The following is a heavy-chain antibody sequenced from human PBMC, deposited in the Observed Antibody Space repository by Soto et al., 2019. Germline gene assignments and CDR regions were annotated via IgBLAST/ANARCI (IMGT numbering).Heavy chain of an antibody. V-gene: IGHV3-43*01. J-gene: IGHJ6*02. CDR1: GFTFDDYT. Sequence: PGGSLRLSCAASGFTFDDYTMHWVRQAPGKGLEWVSLISWDGGSTYYADSVKGRFTISRDNSNNSLYLQMNSLRTEDTALYYCAKDNWNDLYGMDVWGQGTTVTVSS. CDR3: AKDNWNDLYGMDV. CDR2: ISWDGGST. D-gene: IGHD1-1*01.